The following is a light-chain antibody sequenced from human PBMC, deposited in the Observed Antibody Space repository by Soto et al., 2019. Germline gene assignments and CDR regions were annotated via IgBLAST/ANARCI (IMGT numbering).Light chain of an antibody. CDR2: RNN. J-gene: IGLJ2*01. V-gene: IGLV1-47*01. Sequence: QSVLTQPPSASGTPGQRVTISCSGSSSNIGSNYVYWYQHLPGTAPKLLIYRNNQRPSGVPDRFSGSKSGTSASLAISGLRSADEADYYCAAWDDSLSGRVFGGGTKLTVL. CDR1: SSNIGSNY. CDR3: AAWDDSLSGRV.